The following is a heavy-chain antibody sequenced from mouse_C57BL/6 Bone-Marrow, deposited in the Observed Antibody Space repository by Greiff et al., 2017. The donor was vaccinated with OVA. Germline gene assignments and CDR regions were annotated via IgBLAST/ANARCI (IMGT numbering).Heavy chain of an antibody. CDR3: ARKDSSGYEFAY. V-gene: IGHV1-69*01. CDR2: IDPSDSYT. D-gene: IGHD3-2*02. Sequence: VQLQQPGAELVMPGASVKLSCKASGYTFTSYWMHWVKQRPGQGLEWIGEIDPSDSYTNYNQKFKGKSTLTVDKSSSTAYMQLSSLTSEDSAVYYCARKDSSGYEFAYWGQGTLVTVSA. J-gene: IGHJ3*01. CDR1: GYTFTSYW.